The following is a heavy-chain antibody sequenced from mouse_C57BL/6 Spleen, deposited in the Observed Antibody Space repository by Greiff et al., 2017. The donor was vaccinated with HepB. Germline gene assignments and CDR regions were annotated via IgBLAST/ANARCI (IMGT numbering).Heavy chain of an antibody. CDR2: IDPNSGGT. CDR3: ASFYYGSSYEDYAMDY. CDR1: GYTFTSYW. J-gene: IGHJ4*01. D-gene: IGHD1-1*01. Sequence: QVQLQQSGAELVKPGASVKLSCKASGYTFTSYWMHWVKQRPGRGLEWIGRIDPNSGGTKYNEKFKSKATLTVDKPSSTAYMQLSSLTSEDSAVYYCASFYYGSSYEDYAMDYWGQGTSVTVSS. V-gene: IGHV1-72*01.